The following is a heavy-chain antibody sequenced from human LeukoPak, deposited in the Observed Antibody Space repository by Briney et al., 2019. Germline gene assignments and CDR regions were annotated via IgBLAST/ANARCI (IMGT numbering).Heavy chain of an antibody. CDR3: AKDTGFLSGSSP. D-gene: IGHD1-26*01. J-gene: IGHJ3*01. CDR2: ISGVGGST. V-gene: IGHV3-43*02. Sequence: GGSLRLSCAASGFTFDDYAMHWVRHAPGKGLEWVSLISGVGGSTYYADSVKGRFTISRDNSKNSLYLQMNSLRTEDTALYYCAKDTGFLSGSSPWGQGTMVTVSS. CDR1: GFTFDDYA.